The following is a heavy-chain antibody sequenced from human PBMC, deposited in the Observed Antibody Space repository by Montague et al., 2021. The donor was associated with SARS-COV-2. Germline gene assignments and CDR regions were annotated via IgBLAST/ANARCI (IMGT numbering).Heavy chain of an antibody. CDR1: GFSLSTSEVG. J-gene: IGHJ5*02. D-gene: IGHD3-9*01. V-gene: IGHV2-5*02. CDR2: XYGDDDN. CDR3: AHFGILRYFDP. Sequence: PALVKPTQTLTLTCTFSGFSLSTSEVGVGWIRQPPGKAPEFLALXYGDDDNRYKPSLKSRLTITKVTSKNQVVLTMTNVDPVDTATYYCAHFGILRYFDPWGRGTLVTVSS.